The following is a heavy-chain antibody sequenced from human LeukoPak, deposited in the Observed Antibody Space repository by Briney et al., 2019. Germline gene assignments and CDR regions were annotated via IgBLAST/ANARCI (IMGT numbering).Heavy chain of an antibody. CDR3: VADFDY. CDR1: GFTFSSYA. J-gene: IGHJ4*02. Sequence: GGSLRLSCAASGFTFSSYAMSWVRQAPGKGLEWVAFIRYDGSNKYYADSVKGRFTISRDNSQNTLYLQMNSLRAEDTAIYYCVADFDYWGQGTLVTVSS. D-gene: IGHD6-19*01. CDR2: IRYDGSNK. V-gene: IGHV3-30*02.